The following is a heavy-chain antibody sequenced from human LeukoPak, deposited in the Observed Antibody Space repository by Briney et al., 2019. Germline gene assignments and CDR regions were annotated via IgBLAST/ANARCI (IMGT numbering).Heavy chain of an antibody. CDR1: GFTFSSYS. CDR2: ISSSSSYI. D-gene: IGHD4-17*01. J-gene: IGHJ4*02. Sequence: NPGRSLRLSCAASGFTFSSYSMNWVRQAPGKGLEWVSSISSSSSYIYYADSVKGRFTISRDNAKNSLYLQMNSLRAEDTAVYYCASGGLTTLDYWGQGTLVTVSS. V-gene: IGHV3-21*01. CDR3: ASGGLTTLDY.